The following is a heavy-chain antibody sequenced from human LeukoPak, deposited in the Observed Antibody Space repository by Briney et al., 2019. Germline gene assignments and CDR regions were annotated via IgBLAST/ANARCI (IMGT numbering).Heavy chain of an antibody. Sequence: SSETLSLTCTVSGGSISSGDYYWSWIRQPPGKGLEWIGYIYYSGSTYYNPSLKSRVTISVDTSKNQFSLKLSSVTAADTAVYYCARGYYYDSSGFDYWGQGTLVTVSS. CDR1: GGSISSGDYY. CDR2: IYYSGST. V-gene: IGHV4-30-4*01. D-gene: IGHD3-22*01. CDR3: ARGYYYDSSGFDY. J-gene: IGHJ4*02.